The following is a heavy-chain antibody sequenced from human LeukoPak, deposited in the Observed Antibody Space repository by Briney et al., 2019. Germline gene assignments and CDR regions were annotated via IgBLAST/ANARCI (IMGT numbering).Heavy chain of an antibody. Sequence: HPGGSLRLSCVASGLTFGNYGMNWVRQAPGKGLEWVSSIGGGGYTTYYADSVRGRFTISRDNSKNSMYLQMSSLRAEDTAIYYCALKVGYSWDYWGQGTLVTVSS. J-gene: IGHJ4*02. V-gene: IGHV3-23*01. CDR2: IGGGGYTT. CDR3: ALKVGYSWDY. CDR1: GLTFGNYG. D-gene: IGHD5-18*01.